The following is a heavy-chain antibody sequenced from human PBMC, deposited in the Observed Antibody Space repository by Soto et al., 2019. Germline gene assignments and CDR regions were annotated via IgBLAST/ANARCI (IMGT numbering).Heavy chain of an antibody. Sequence: PSETLSLTCAVYGGSFSGYYWSWIRQPPGKGLEWIGEINHSGSTNYNPSLKSRVTISVDTSKNQFSLKLSSVTAADTAVYYCARVIVGVVIQPNMMASQAGYYYYMDVWGKGTTVTVSS. CDR1: GGSFSGYY. CDR2: INHSGST. D-gene: IGHD3-3*01. J-gene: IGHJ6*03. CDR3: ARVIVGVVIQPNMMASQAGYYYYMDV. V-gene: IGHV4-34*01.